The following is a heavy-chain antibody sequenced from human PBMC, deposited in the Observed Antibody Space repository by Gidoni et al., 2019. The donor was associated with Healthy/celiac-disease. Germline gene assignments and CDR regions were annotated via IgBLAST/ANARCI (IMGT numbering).Heavy chain of an antibody. CDR2: ISSSSSYI. J-gene: IGHJ4*02. Sequence: EVQLVESGGGLVKPGGSLRLSCAASGFTFSSYSMNWVRQAPGKGLEWVSSISSSSSYIYYADSVKGRFTISRDNAKNSLYLQMNSLRAEDTAVYYCARDSLVVDFMATTSGTDYWGQGTLVTVSS. D-gene: IGHD2-2*01. V-gene: IGHV3-21*01. CDR3: ARDSLVVDFMATTSGTDY. CDR1: GFTFSSYS.